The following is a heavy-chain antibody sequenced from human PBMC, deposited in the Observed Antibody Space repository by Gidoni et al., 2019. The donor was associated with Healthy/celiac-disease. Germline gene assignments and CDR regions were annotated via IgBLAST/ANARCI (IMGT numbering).Heavy chain of an antibody. CDR1: GFTFSDYY. CDR3: ARAAYSAAPIVATITYFDF. V-gene: IGHV3-11*05. CDR2: ISSSSSYT. J-gene: IGHJ4*02. D-gene: IGHD5-12*01. Sequence: QVQLVESGGGLVKPGGSLRLSCAASGFTFSDYYMSCIRPAPGKGLEWVSYISSSSSYTKYADSVKGRFTISRDNAKNSLYLQMNSLRAEDTAVYYCARAAYSAAPIVATITYFDFWGQGTLVTVSS.